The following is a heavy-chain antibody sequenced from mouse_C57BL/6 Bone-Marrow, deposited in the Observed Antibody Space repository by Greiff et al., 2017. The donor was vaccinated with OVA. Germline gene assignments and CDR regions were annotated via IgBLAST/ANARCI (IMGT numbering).Heavy chain of an antibody. J-gene: IGHJ1*03. CDR1: GFTFSSYA. Sequence: EVQRVESGEGLVKPGGSLKLSCAASGFTFSSYAMSWVRQTPEKRLEWVAYISSGGDYIYYADTVKGRFTISRDNARNTLYLQMSSLKSEDTAMYYCTRDFITTVVATGYFDVWGTGTTVTVSS. D-gene: IGHD1-1*01. CDR3: TRDFITTVVATGYFDV. CDR2: ISSGGDYI. V-gene: IGHV5-9-1*02.